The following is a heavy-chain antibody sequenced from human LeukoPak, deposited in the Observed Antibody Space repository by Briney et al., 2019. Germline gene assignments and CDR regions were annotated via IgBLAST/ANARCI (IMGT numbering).Heavy chain of an antibody. V-gene: IGHV3-21*04. J-gene: IGHJ4*02. Sequence: PGGSLRLSCAASGFTFSSYEMNWVRQAPGKGLEWVSSISSSSYIYYADSVKGRFTISRDNAKNSLYLQMNSLRAEDTAVYYCARLAVAGTGYYFDYWGQGTLVTVSS. CDR1: GFTFSSYE. CDR3: ARLAVAGTGYYFDY. CDR2: ISSSSYI. D-gene: IGHD6-19*01.